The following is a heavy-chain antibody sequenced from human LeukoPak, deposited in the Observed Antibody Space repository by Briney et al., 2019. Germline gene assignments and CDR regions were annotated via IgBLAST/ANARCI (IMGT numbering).Heavy chain of an antibody. Sequence: PGGSLRLSCAASGFTFSSYGVSLVRQAPGKGREGVDNRTQDGSEKYYVDSVKRRFTISRDNHKNSLYLQMNSLRAEDTPVYYCSRELLRYFNWLTDAFDIWGQGTMVTVSS. J-gene: IGHJ3*02. CDR3: SRELLRYFNWLTDAFDI. CDR2: RTQDGSEK. CDR1: GFTFSSYG. V-gene: IGHV3-7*01. D-gene: IGHD3-9*01.